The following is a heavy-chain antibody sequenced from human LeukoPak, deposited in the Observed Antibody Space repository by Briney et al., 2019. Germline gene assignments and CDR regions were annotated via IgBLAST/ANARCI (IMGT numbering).Heavy chain of an antibody. CDR3: VRDSNGQTRADDPFDI. J-gene: IGHJ3*02. D-gene: IGHD6-19*01. V-gene: IGHV1-8*02. CDR1: GYTFTNVD. Sequence: GASVKISCRASGYTFTNVDIYWGREASGQGLVWMGGMNPNWGNTGYGQNFQGRVTITRDTSISTAYMELSSLTSEDTAVYYCVRDSNGQTRADDPFDIWGQGTMVTVSS. CDR2: MNPNWGNT.